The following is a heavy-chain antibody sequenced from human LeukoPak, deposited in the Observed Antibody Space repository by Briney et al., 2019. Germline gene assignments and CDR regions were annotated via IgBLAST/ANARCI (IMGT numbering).Heavy chain of an antibody. J-gene: IGHJ4*02. CDR2: ISLSGST. CDR1: GDSISRSIW. CDR3: ARLVGSREHFFDY. V-gene: IGHV4-4*02. Sequence: SETLSLTCAVSGDSISRSIWWTWVRQPPGKGLEWIGEISLSGSTNYNPSLRSRVTISVDTSKNQFSLKLSSVTAADTAVYYCARLVGSREHFFDYWGQGTLVTVSS. D-gene: IGHD2-15*01.